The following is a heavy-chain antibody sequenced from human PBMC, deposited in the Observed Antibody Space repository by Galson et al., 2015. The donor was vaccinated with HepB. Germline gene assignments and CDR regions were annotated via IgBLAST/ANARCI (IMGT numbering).Heavy chain of an antibody. J-gene: IGHJ4*02. CDR1: GFTFSRYA. CDR3: AKVDGVLGVLLYYYFDY. Sequence: SLRLSCAVSGFTFSRYALSWVRQAPGKGLEWVSGISGSGGSTYYDDPGKGRFTIFRDNSKNTLYLQMNSLRAQDTAVYYCAKVDGVLGVLLYYYFDYWGQGTLVTVSS. CDR2: ISGSGGST. D-gene: IGHD3-10*01. V-gene: IGHV3-23*01.